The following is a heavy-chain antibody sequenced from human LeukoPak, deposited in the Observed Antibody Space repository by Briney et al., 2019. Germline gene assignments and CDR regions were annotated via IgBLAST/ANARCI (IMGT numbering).Heavy chain of an antibody. CDR2: ISFGGT. Sequence: GGSLRLSCAASGFSFSAYAMTWVRQAPGKGLEWVSTISFGGTFYADSVKGRFILSRDDSEDTLWLQMDRLRPEDTALYYCVKGLRLLDVWGEGTTVTVS. J-gene: IGHJ6*02. CDR1: GFSFSAYA. CDR3: VKGLRLLDV. V-gene: IGHV3-23*01. D-gene: IGHD6-6*01.